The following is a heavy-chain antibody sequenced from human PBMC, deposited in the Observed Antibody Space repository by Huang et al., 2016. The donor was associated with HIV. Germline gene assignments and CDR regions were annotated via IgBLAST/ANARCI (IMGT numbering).Heavy chain of an antibody. CDR1: GFSLSTSGVG. Sequence: QITLKESGPTLVKPTQTLTLTCTFSGFSLSTSGVGVGWIRQPPGKALQWLALIHWNHDTHENSSLKSMLTIPQDTSKYQLVLTMANVDPLDTATYYCARRAASGWQQEYFHLWGQGTLVTVSS. CDR2: IHWNHDT. J-gene: IGHJ1*01. D-gene: IGHD6-19*01. CDR3: ARRAASGWQQEYFHL. V-gene: IGHV2-5*01.